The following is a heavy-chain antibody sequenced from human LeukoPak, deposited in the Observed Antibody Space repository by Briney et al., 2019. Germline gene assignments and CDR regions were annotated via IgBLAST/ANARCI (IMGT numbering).Heavy chain of an antibody. CDR3: AKAYGDYVLYYYYMDV. CDR1: GFTFSSYW. Sequence: GGSLRLSCAASGFTFSSYWMSWVRQAPGKGLEWVANIKQDGSEKYYVDSVKGRFTISRDNAKNSLYLQMNSLRAEDTAVYYCAKAYGDYVLYYYYMDVWGKGTTVTISS. D-gene: IGHD4-17*01. V-gene: IGHV3-7*01. J-gene: IGHJ6*03. CDR2: IKQDGSEK.